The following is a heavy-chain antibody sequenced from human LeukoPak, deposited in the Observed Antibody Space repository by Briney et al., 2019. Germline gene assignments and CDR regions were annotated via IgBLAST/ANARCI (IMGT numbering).Heavy chain of an antibody. CDR3: ARDHSGSFDY. CDR1: GGSISSGGYY. V-gene: IGHV4-31*03. Sequence: SETLPLTCTVSGGSISSGGYYWSWIRQHPGKGLEWIGYIYYSGSTYYNPSLKSRVTISVDTSKNQFSLKLSSVTAADTAVYYCARDHSGSFDYWGQGTLVTVSS. D-gene: IGHD1-26*01. CDR2: IYYSGST. J-gene: IGHJ4*02.